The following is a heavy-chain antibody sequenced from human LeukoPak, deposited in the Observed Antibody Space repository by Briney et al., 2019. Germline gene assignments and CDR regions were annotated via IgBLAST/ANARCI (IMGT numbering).Heavy chain of an antibody. CDR3: ARHLSSIAARPVDY. CDR1: GGSISSSSYY. D-gene: IGHD6-6*01. V-gene: IGHV4-39*01. CDR2: IYYSGST. J-gene: IGHJ4*02. Sequence: SETLSLTCTVSGGSISSSSYYWGWIRQPPGKGLEWIGSIYYSGSTYYNPSLKSRVTISVDTSKNQFSLKLSSVTAADTAVYYCARHLSSIAARPVDYWGQGTLVTVSS.